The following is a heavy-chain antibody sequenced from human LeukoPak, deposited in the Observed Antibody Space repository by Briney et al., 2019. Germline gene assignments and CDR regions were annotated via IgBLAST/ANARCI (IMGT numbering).Heavy chain of an antibody. Sequence: ASVKVSCKASGYTFTGYYMHWVRQAPGQGLEWMGWINPNSGGTNYAQKFQGRVTMTRDASISTAYMELSRLRSDDTAVYYCARALTYYYDSSGHDFDYWGRGTLVTVSS. CDR1: GYTFTGYY. CDR3: ARALTYYYDSSGHDFDY. D-gene: IGHD3-22*01. J-gene: IGHJ4*02. CDR2: INPNSGGT. V-gene: IGHV1-2*02.